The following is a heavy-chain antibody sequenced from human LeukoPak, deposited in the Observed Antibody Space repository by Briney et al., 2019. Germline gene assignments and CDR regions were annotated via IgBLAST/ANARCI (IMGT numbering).Heavy chain of an antibody. CDR2: IYYSGST. J-gene: IGHJ6*02. Sequence: SETLSLTCTVSGGSISSYYWSWIRQPPGKGLEWIGYIYYSGSTNYNPSLKSRVTISVDTSKNQFSLKLSSVTAADTAVYYCARGAAGLYYYYGMDVWGQGTTVTVSS. CDR3: ARGAAGLYYYYGMDV. D-gene: IGHD6-13*01. V-gene: IGHV4-59*01. CDR1: GGSISSYY.